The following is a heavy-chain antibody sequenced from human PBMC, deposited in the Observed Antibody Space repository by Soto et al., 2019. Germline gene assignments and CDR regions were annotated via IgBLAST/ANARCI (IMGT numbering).Heavy chain of an antibody. CDR1: GFTFSSYS. CDR3: ERDYGGKSYYYYYDGMDV. V-gene: IGHV3-48*02. D-gene: IGHD4-17*01. Sequence: PGWSLRLSCAASGFTFSSYSMNWVRQAPGKGLEWVSYISSSSSTIYYADSVKGRFTISRDNAKNSLYLQMNSLRDEDTAVYYCERDYGGKSYYYYYDGMDVWGQGTTVTVSS. CDR2: ISSSSSTI. J-gene: IGHJ6*02.